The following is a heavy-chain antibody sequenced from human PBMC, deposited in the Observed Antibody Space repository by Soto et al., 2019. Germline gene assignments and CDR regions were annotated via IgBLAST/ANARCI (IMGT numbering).Heavy chain of an antibody. CDR1: GGSFSGYY. CDR3: ARRLITIFGVVDY. J-gene: IGHJ4*02. D-gene: IGHD3-3*01. V-gene: IGHV4-34*01. Sequence: QVQLQQWGAGLLKPSETLSLTCAVYGGSFSGYYWSWIRQPPGKGLEWIGEINHSGSTNYNPSLKSRVTISVDTSKNQFSLKLSSVTAADTAVYYSARRLITIFGVVDYWGQGTLVTVSS. CDR2: INHSGST.